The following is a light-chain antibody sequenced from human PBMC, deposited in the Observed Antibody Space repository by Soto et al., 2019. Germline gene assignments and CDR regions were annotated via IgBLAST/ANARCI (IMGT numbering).Light chain of an antibody. CDR1: QSISSW. CDR2: DAS. V-gene: IGKV1-5*01. J-gene: IGKJ1*01. Sequence: DIQMTQSPSTLSASVGDRVTITCRASQSISSWLAWYQQKPGKAPKLLIYDASSLESGVPSRFSGSGSGTELTLTISSLQPDDFATYYCQQGYSNPWPVGQGTNVDTK. CDR3: QQGYSNPWP.